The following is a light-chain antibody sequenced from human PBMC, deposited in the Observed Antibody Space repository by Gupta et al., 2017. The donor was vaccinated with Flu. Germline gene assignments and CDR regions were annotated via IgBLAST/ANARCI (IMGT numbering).Light chain of an antibody. V-gene: IGKV1-5*03. CDR1: QSITSW. CDR3: QRYNSYPWT. CDR2: KAS. Sequence: DIQMTQPPSTLSAFVGDRVTITCRASQSITSWLAWYQQKPGKAPKLLIFKASNLESGVPSRFSGSGSGTEFTLTISSLQPDDFATYYCQRYNSYPWTFGRGTKVEI. J-gene: IGKJ1*01.